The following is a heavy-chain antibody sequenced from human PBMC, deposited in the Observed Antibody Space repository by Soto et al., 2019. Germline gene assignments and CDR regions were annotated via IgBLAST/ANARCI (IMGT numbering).Heavy chain of an antibody. CDR2: ISPYSGNT. J-gene: IGHJ6*02. CDR1: GYIFVNYG. V-gene: IGHV1-18*01. Sequence: QVQLVQSGDEVRKPGSSVKVSCKASGYIFVNYGIAWVRQAPGQGLEWMGWISPYSGNTHYASKVQGSLPVATDQASSTACMDVGSLTSDDTAVYYCAMVDNYVTPTPQDVWGQGTTVTVSS. D-gene: IGHD3-16*01. CDR3: AMVDNYVTPTPQDV.